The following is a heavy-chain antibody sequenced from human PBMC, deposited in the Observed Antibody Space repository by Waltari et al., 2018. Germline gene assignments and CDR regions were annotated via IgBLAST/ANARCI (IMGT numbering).Heavy chain of an antibody. V-gene: IGHV3-21*01. D-gene: IGHD3-22*01. Sequence: EVQLVESGGGLVKPGGSLRLSCAASGFTFSSYNMNWVRQAPGKGLEWVSSISSKSSYIYYADSVKGRFTISRDNAKNSLYLQMNSLRAEDTAVYYCATENYYDSSGRVMDVWGQGTTVIVSS. CDR1: GFTFSSYN. CDR3: ATENYYDSSGRVMDV. J-gene: IGHJ6*02. CDR2: ISSKSSYI.